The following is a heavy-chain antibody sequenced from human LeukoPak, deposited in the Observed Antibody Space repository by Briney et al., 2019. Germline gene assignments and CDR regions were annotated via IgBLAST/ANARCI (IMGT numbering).Heavy chain of an antibody. CDR3: ARVGYSSSGNYYNDRGAFDY. CDR2: IYHSGST. D-gene: IGHD3-10*01. J-gene: IGHJ4*02. CDR1: GGSISSYY. Sequence: PSETLSLTCTVSGGSISSYYWSWLRQPPGKGLEWIGSIYHSGSTYYNPSLKSRVTIPVDTSKNQFSLKLSSVTAADTAVYYCARVGYSSSGNYYNDRGAFDYWGQGTLVTVSS. V-gene: IGHV4-59*01.